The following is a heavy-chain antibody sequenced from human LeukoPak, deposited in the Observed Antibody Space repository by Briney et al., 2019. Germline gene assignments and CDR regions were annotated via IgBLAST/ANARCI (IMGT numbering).Heavy chain of an antibody. Sequence: PGGSLRLSCAASGFTFSSYGMHWVRQAPGKGLEWVAVISYDGSKKYCADSVKGRFTISRDNSKNTLYVQMNSLRAEDTSVYYCARDYDYGDPPANYYHYYGMDVWGQGTLVTVSS. V-gene: IGHV3-30*19. CDR3: ARDYDYGDPPANYYHYYGMDV. D-gene: IGHD4-17*01. J-gene: IGHJ6*02. CDR1: GFTFSSYG. CDR2: ISYDGSKK.